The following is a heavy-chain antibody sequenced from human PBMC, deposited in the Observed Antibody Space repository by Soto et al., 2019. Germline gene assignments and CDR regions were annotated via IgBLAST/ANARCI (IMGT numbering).Heavy chain of an antibody. D-gene: IGHD3-22*01. CDR1: GGTFSSYA. CDR2: IIPIFGTA. J-gene: IGHJ4*02. CDR3: ARDYYDSSGYPHEYISWYYFDY. Sequence: SVKVSFRASGGTFSSYAIRWVRQAPGHGLEWMGGIIPIFGTANYAQKFQGRVTITADESTSTAYMELSSLRSEDTAVYYCARDYYDSSGYPHEYISWYYFDYWGQGTLVTVSS. V-gene: IGHV1-69*13.